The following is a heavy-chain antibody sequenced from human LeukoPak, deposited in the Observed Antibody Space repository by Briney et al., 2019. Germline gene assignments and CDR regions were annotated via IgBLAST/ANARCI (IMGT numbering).Heavy chain of an antibody. CDR2: ISAYNGNT. V-gene: IGHV1-18*01. CDR3: AIDPPSLITIRGFAFDI. J-gene: IGHJ3*02. CDR1: GYTFTSYG. Sequence: ASVKVSCKASGYTFTSYGISWVRQAPGQGLEWMGWISAYNGNTNYAQKLQGRLTMSTDTSTSTAYMELRSLRSDDTAVYYCAIDPPSLITIRGFAFDIWGQGTMVSVSS. D-gene: IGHD3-10*01.